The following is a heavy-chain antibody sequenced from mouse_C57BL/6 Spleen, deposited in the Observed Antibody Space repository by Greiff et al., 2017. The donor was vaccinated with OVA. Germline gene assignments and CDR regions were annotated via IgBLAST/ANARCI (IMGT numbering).Heavy chain of an antibody. Sequence: VKQRPGQGLEWIGRIHPSDSDTNYNQKFKGKATLTVDKSSSTAYMQLSSLTSEDSAVYYCASELGRNAMDYWGQGTSVTVSS. J-gene: IGHJ4*01. CDR2: IHPSDSDT. V-gene: IGHV1-74*01. CDR3: ASELGRNAMDY. D-gene: IGHD4-1*01.